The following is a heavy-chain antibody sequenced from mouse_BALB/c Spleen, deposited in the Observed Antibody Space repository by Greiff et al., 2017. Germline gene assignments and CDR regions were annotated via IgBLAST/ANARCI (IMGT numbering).Heavy chain of an antibody. CDR1: GFSLTSYG. CDR2: IWAGGST. V-gene: IGHV2-9*02. D-gene: IGHD2-2*01. CDR3: ARYGYDDGGVPWFAY. J-gene: IGHJ3*01. Sequence: VKLVESGPGLVAPSQSLSITCTVSGFSLTSYGVHWVRQPPGKGLEWLGVIWAGGSTNYNSALMSRLSISKDNSKSQVFLKMNSLQTDDTAMYYCARYGYDDGGVPWFAYWGQGTLVTVSA.